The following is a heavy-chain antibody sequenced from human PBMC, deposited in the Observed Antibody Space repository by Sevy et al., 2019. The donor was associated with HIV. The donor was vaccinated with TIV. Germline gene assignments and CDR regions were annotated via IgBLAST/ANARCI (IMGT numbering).Heavy chain of an antibody. D-gene: IGHD6-13*01. CDR1: GYTFTGYY. CDR2: INPNSGGT. V-gene: IGHV1-2*04. Sequence: ASVKVFCKASGYTFTGYYMHWVRQAPGQGLEWMGWINPNSGGTNYAQKFQGWVTMTRDTSISTAYMELSRLRSDDTAVYYCARDGGTGYSSSVDYYYYIDVRGKGTTVTVSS. CDR3: ARDGGTGYSSSVDYYYYIDV. J-gene: IGHJ6*03.